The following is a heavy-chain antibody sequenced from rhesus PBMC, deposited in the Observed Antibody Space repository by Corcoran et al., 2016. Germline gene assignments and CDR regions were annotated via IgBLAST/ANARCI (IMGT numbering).Heavy chain of an antibody. J-gene: IGHJ5-2*02. Sequence: QVQLQESGPGLVKPSETLSLTCAVSGGSISDNYYWNWIRQPPGKGLEWIGNIYGSRGSTCSKPSLSSRVTISKATSKNQFSLKLSSVTAADTAVYYCASGHGSLDVWGRGVLVTVSS. CDR1: GGSISDNYY. CDR2: IYGSRGST. CDR3: ASGHGSLDV. V-gene: IGHV4S9*01.